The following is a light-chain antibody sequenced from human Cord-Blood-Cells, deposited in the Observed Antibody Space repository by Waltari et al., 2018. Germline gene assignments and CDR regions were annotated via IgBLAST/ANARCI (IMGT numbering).Light chain of an antibody. CDR1: QSVSRSY. CDR3: QQYGSSPFT. V-gene: IGKV3-20*01. Sequence: EIVLTQSPGTLSLSPGEIATLLCRASQSVSRSYLAWYQQKPGQAPRLLIYGASSRATGIPDRFSGSGSGTDFTLTISRLEPEDFAVYYCQQYGSSPFTFGPGTKVDIK. J-gene: IGKJ3*01. CDR2: GAS.